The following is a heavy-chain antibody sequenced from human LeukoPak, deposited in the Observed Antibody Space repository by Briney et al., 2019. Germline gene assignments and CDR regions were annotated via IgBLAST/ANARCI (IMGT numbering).Heavy chain of an antibody. CDR2: ISSSSRYI. V-gene: IGHV3-21*01. CDR3: ARVSVAAAFDI. CDR1: GFTFSTYS. Sequence: GRSLRLSCAASGFTFSTYSMNWVRQAPGKGLEWVSSISSSSRYIYYADSVKGRFTISRDNAKNSLYLQVNSLRAEDTAVYYCARVSVAAAFDIWGQGTMVTVSS. J-gene: IGHJ3*02. D-gene: IGHD6-19*01.